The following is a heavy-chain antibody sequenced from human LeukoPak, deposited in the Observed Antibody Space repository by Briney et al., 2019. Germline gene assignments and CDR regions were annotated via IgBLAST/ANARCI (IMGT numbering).Heavy chain of an antibody. J-gene: IGHJ4*02. Sequence: GGSLRLSCAASVFTFINYTMSWVRQAPGKGLEWVSAISGSGGSTYHADSVKGRFTISRDNSKNTLYLQMNSLRAEDTAVYYCASRGFYDSSGYLDYWGEGALVTDSS. CDR3: ASRGFYDSSGYLDY. CDR2: ISGSGGST. V-gene: IGHV3-23*01. D-gene: IGHD3-22*01. CDR1: VFTFINYT.